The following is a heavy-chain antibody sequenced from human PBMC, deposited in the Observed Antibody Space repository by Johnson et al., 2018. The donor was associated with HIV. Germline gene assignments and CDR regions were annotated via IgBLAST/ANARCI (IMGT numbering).Heavy chain of an antibody. D-gene: IGHD3-16*01. Sequence: VLLVESGGGLVQPGGSLRLSCAASGFTVSSNYMSWVRQAPGKGLEWVSVIYSGGDTYYADSVRGRFTISRDNSKNTLYLQMNSLRAEDTAVYYCARGPGGGEDALDIWGQGTMVTVSS. CDR1: GFTVSSNY. J-gene: IGHJ3*02. CDR2: IYSGGDT. CDR3: ARGPGGGEDALDI. V-gene: IGHV3-66*02.